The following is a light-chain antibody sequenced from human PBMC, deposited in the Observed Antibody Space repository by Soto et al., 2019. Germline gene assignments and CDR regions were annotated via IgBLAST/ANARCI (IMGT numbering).Light chain of an antibody. Sequence: QSALAQPASVSGSPGQSITISCTGTSNDVGAYNYVSWYQQHLGKAPKLMIYEVSNRPSGISNRFSGSKSGNTASLTISGLQAEDEADYYCSSYKTSITYVFGTGTKVTVL. CDR3: SSYKTSITYV. J-gene: IGLJ1*01. V-gene: IGLV2-14*01. CDR2: EVS. CDR1: SNDVGAYNY.